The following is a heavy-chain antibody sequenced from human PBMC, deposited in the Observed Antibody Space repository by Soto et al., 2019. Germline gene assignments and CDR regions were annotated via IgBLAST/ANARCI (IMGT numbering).Heavy chain of an antibody. CDR2: ISYDGSNK. Sequence: QVQLVESGGGVVQPGRSLRLSCAASGFTFSSYGMHWVRQAPGKGLEWVAVISYDGSNKYYADSVKGRFTISRDNSKNMLYLQMNSLRAEDTAVYYCAKTYYGSGSYYYGMDVWGQGTTVTVSS. CDR3: AKTYYGSGSYYYGMDV. CDR1: GFTFSSYG. D-gene: IGHD3-10*01. J-gene: IGHJ6*02. V-gene: IGHV3-30*18.